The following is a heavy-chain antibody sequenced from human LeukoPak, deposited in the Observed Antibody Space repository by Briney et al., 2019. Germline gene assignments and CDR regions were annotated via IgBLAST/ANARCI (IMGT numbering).Heavy chain of an antibody. CDR1: GYTFTSYG. V-gene: IGHV1-18*01. D-gene: IGHD3-3*01. CDR2: ISAYNGNT. CDR3: ARDNPAYYDFWSGYYRVSWFDP. Sequence: ASVKVSCKASGYTFTSYGISWVRQAPGQGLEWMRWISAYNGNTNYAQKLQGRVTMTTDTSTSTAYMELRSLRSDDTAVYYCARDNPAYYDFWSGYYRVSWFDPWGQGTLVTVSS. J-gene: IGHJ5*02.